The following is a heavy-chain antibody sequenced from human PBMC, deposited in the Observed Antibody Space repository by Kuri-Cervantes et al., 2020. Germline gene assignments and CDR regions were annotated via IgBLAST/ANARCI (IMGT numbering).Heavy chain of an antibody. CDR1: GFTFGHYG. D-gene: IGHD6-19*01. V-gene: IGHV3-30*02. Sequence: GGSLRLSCTASGFTFGHYGMHWVRQAPGKGLEWVALIRYDGNKIYYSDSVKGRFTVSRDNAKNSLYLQMNSLRAEDTAVYYCARDHQYSSGWYGAGYYYYYMDVWGKGTTVTVSS. CDR3: ARDHQYSSGWYGAGYYYYYMDV. J-gene: IGHJ6*03. CDR2: IRYDGNKI.